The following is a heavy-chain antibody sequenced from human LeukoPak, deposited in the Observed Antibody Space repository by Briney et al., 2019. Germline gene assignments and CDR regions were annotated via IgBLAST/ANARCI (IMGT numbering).Heavy chain of an antibody. J-gene: IGHJ4*02. CDR1: GFTYIGYG. V-gene: IGHV3-30*18. CDR2: ISYDGSNK. D-gene: IGHD3-10*01. Sequence: GATLRNSCVAGGFTYIGYGRNINRKAPGKGLEGVAVISYDGSNKYYADSVKGRFTISRDNSKNTLYLQMNSLRAEDTAVYYCAKHGHGSGSSAFDYWGQGTLVTVSS. CDR3: AKHGHGSGSSAFDY.